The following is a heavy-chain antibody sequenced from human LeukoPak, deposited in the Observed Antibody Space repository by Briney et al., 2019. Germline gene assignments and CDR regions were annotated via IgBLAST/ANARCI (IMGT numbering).Heavy chain of an antibody. J-gene: IGHJ4*02. CDR2: IIPIFGTA. CDR1: GGTFSSYA. D-gene: IGHD6-13*01. V-gene: IGHV1-69*13. CDR3: ARFQTSAVIFDY. Sequence: GASVKVSCKASGGTFSSYAISWVRQAPGQGLEWMGGIIPIFGTANYAQKFQGRVTITADESTNTAYMELSSLRSEDTAVYYCARFQTSAVIFDYWGQGTLVTVSS.